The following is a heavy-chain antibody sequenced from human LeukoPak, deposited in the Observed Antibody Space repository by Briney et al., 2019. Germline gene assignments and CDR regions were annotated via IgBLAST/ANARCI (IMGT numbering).Heavy chain of an antibody. CDR1: GGSLSGYY. D-gene: IGHD1-26*01. CDR2: INHSGST. CDR3: ARQSGSYYYYMDV. Sequence: SETLSLTCAVYGGSLSGYYWSWIRQSPGKGLEWIGEINHSGSTNYNPSLKSRVTMSVDTSKKQFSLKLSSVTAADTAVYYCARQSGSYYYYMDVWGKGTTVTISS. J-gene: IGHJ6*03. V-gene: IGHV4-34*01.